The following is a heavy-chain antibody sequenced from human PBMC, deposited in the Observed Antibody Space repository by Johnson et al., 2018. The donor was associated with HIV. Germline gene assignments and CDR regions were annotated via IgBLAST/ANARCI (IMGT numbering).Heavy chain of an antibody. D-gene: IGHD5-12*01. CDR1: GFTFNNYG. V-gene: IGHV3-33*08. J-gene: IGHJ3*02. Sequence: QVQLVESGGGLVQPGGSLRLSCAASGFTFNNYGMHWVRQAPGKGLEWVAFIWYDGSNKYYADSVKGRFTISRDNSKNILYLQMNTLRAEDTAVYYCARDLGVATAKVNAFDIWGQGSMVTVSS. CDR2: IWYDGSNK. CDR3: ARDLGVATAKVNAFDI.